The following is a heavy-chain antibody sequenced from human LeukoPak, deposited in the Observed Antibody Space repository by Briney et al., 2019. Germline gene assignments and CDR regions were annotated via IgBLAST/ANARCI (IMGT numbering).Heavy chain of an antibody. Sequence: GGSLRLSCAASGFTFSSYAMHWVRQAPGKGLEYVSAISSNGGSTYYANSVKGRFTISRDNSKNTLYLRMGSLRAEDTAVYYCARDRNADFWSGYYTNYFDYWGQGTLVTVSS. V-gene: IGHV3-64*01. CDR1: GFTFSSYA. J-gene: IGHJ4*02. CDR2: ISSNGGST. CDR3: ARDRNADFWSGYYTNYFDY. D-gene: IGHD3-3*01.